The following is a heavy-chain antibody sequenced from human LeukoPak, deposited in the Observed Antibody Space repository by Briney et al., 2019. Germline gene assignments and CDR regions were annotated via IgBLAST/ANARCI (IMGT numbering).Heavy chain of an antibody. J-gene: IGHJ6*03. Sequence: ASVKVSCKASGYTFTSYAFRWVRQAPGQGLEWMGWISAYNGNTNYAQKFQGRVTMTRDTSISTAYMELSRLRSDDTAVYYCARGMASSSWYYYYMDVWGKGTTVTVSS. CDR2: ISAYNGNT. CDR1: GYTFTSYA. CDR3: ARGMASSSWYYYYMDV. V-gene: IGHV1-18*01. D-gene: IGHD6-6*01.